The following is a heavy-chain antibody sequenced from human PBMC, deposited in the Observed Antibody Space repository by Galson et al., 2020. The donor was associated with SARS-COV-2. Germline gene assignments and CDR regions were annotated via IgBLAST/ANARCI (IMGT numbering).Heavy chain of an antibody. J-gene: IGHJ2*01. D-gene: IGHD6-13*01. CDR2: ISKNTVYT. CDR1: GFTFTDYY. CDR3: ARTIATTWYVGL. V-gene: IGHV3-11*06. Sequence: GESLKISCAASGFTFTDYYMSWIRQAPGKGLEWISYISKNTVYTNYADSVKGRFTVSRDNAMNSVSLQMNILRAEDTAVYYCARTIATTWYVGLWGRGTLVTGSS.